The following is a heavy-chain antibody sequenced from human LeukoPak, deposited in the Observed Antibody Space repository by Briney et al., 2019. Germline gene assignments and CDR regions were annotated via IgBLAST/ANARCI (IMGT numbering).Heavy chain of an antibody. CDR2: INRISGGR. CDR3: ARDLAEQWLVTGGYYFDY. V-gene: IGHV1-2*02. D-gene: IGHD6-19*01. Sequence: ASVKVSRKASVDTFIGDYMRWGRQAPGEGREWMGWINRISGGRNYAQKFQGTVTMTGDTSISTAYMELSRLRSDDTAVSYCARDLAEQWLVTGGYYFDYWGQGTLVTVSS. J-gene: IGHJ4*02. CDR1: VDTFIGDY.